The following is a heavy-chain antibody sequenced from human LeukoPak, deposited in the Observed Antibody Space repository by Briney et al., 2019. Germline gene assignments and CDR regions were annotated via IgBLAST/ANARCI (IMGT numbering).Heavy chain of an antibody. J-gene: IGHJ6*03. D-gene: IGHD1-26*01. CDR2: INHSGST. CDR3: ARGLWSYFDYYYYMDV. Sequence: SETLSLTCSVSGYSISSGYYWSWIRQPPGKGLEWIGEINHSGSTNYNPSLKSRVTISVDTSKNQFSLKLSSVTAADTAVYYCARGLWSYFDYYYYMDVWGKGTTVTVSS. CDR1: GYSISSGYY. V-gene: IGHV4-38-2*02.